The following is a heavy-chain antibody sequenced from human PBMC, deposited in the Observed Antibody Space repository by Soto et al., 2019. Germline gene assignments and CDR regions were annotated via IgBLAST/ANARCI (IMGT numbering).Heavy chain of an antibody. CDR3: ARGRGQLWAPFDY. CDR2: IIPIFGTA. D-gene: IGHD5-18*01. Sequence: SVKVSCKASGGTFSIYAISGVLQSPGQGLEWMGGIIPIFGTANYAQKFQGRVTITADESTSTAYMELSSLRSEDTAVYYCARGRGQLWAPFDYWGQGTLVTVSS. J-gene: IGHJ4*02. CDR1: GGTFSIYA. V-gene: IGHV1-69*13.